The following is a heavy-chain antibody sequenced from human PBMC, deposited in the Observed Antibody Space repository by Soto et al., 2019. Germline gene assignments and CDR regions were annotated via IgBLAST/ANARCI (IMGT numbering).Heavy chain of an antibody. D-gene: IGHD4-4*01. Sequence: PSVTRSLTSTVYGGSFSRYYWTWIRQPPWKGLEWIGQINRSGSTNYNPSLTSRVTISVXTXKXXXXLKXXSXXSAXTDVYCCARGGDYTSYYYYYGMDVWGQATTVT. CDR1: GGSFSRYY. J-gene: IGHJ6*02. CDR3: ARGGDYTSYYYYYGMDV. CDR2: INRSGST. V-gene: IGHV4-34*01.